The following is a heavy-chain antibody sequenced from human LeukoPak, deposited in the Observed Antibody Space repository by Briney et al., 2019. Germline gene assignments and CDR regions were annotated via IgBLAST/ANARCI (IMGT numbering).Heavy chain of an antibody. CDR2: IIPIFGTA. CDR3: ARGERYCSSTSCYAWAFDY. V-gene: IGHV1-69*06. D-gene: IGHD2-2*01. CDR1: GGTFSSYA. J-gene: IGHJ4*02. Sequence: GASVKVSCKASGGTFSSYAISWVRQAPGQGLEWMGGIIPIFGTANYAQKFQGRVTITADKSTSTAYMELSSLRSEDTAVYYCARGERYCSSTSCYAWAFDYWGQGTLVTVSS.